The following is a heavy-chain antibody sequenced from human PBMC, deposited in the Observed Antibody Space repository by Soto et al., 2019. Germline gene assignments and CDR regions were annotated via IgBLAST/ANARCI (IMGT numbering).Heavy chain of an antibody. CDR3: ARGDYYDNSGYWPGY. V-gene: IGHV3-7*04. D-gene: IGHD3-22*01. CDR1: GFTFSSNW. CDR2: IKQDGSQK. Sequence: GGSLRLSCEASGFTFSSNWMTWVRQAPGKGLEWVANIKQDGSQKYYVDSVKGRFTISRDNAKNSLYLQMDSLRAEDTAVYYCARGDYYDNSGYWPGYWGQGTLVTVSS. J-gene: IGHJ4*02.